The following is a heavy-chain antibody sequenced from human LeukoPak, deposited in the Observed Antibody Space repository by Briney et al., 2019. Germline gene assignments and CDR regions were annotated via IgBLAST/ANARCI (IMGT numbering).Heavy chain of an antibody. CDR1: GFTFSTYN. J-gene: IGHJ4*02. V-gene: IGHV3-48*04. D-gene: IGHD3-22*01. CDR2: ITSNLNTI. Sequence: PGESLRLSCAASGFTFSTYNMNWVRQAPGKGLEWLAYITSNLNTIYYADSVKGRFTISRDNAKNSLYLQMYSLRAEDTAVYYCVLGGYDSPYLEFDYWGQGTLVTVSS. CDR3: VLGGYDSPYLEFDY.